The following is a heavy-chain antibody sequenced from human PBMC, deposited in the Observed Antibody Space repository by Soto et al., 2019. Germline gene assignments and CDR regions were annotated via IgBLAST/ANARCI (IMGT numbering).Heavy chain of an antibody. J-gene: IGHJ4*02. CDR1: GFSFSSSA. CDR3: ARSGYYYPLDFDH. D-gene: IGHD3-22*01. V-gene: IGHV3-23*01. CDR2: ISGSGGST. Sequence: ESLRLSCSASGFSFSSSAMSWFRQAPGKGLEWVSAISGSGGSTYYADTVKGRFAVSRDNSKNTLYLQMNSLRAEDTAVYYCARSGYYYPLDFDHWGQGNLVTVSS.